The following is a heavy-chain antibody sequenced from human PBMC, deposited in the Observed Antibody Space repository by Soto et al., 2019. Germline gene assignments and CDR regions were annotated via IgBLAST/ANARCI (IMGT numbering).Heavy chain of an antibody. Sequence: GEALKISCKGSGYSFTSYWISWVRQMPGKGLELMVKIDTSDSYTNYSPSFQGHVTISADKSIRTAYLQWSSLNSSDTAMYYCARRIAADRTLFYXSGQGTLFTVSX. V-gene: IGHV5-10-1*01. CDR3: ARRIAADRTLFYX. J-gene: IGHJ4*02. CDR2: IDTSDSYT. D-gene: IGHD6-13*01. CDR1: GYSFTSYW.